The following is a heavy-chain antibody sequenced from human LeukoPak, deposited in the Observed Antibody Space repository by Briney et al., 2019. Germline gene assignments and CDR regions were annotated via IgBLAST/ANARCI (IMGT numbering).Heavy chain of an antibody. J-gene: IGHJ3*02. D-gene: IGHD3-10*01. CDR1: GFTFSDYY. CDR2: ISSSGSTI. Sequence: GGSLRLSCAASGFTFSDYYMSWIRQSPGKGLEWVSYISSSGSTIYYADSVKGRFTISRDNAKNSLYLQMNSLRAEDTAVYYCARVAPYYGSGSYYPIWGQGTMVTVSS. V-gene: IGHV3-11*01. CDR3: ARVAPYYGSGSYYPI.